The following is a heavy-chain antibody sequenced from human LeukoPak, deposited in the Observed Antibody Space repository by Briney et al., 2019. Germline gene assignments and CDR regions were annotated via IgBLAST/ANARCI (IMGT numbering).Heavy chain of an antibody. V-gene: IGHV3-21*01. D-gene: IGHD2-2*01. CDR3: ARDKGYSSSTSCRPRADFDY. Sequence: GGSLRLSCAASGFTFSSYSMNWVRQAPGKGLEWVSSISSSSSYIYYADSVKGRFTISRDNAKNSLYLQMNSLRAEDTAVYYCARDKGYSSSTSCRPRADFDYWGQGTLVTVSS. CDR1: GFTFSSYS. CDR2: ISSSSSYI. J-gene: IGHJ4*02.